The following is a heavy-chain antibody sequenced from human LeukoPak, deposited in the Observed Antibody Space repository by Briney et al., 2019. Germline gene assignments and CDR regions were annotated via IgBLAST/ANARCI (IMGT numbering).Heavy chain of an antibody. J-gene: IGHJ4*02. CDR1: GFTFTTSV. CDR3: ARDRGDIVVVPANRTYLAPHYYFDY. CDR2: IGDNGIDT. V-gene: IGHV3-64*01. D-gene: IGHD2-2*01. Sequence: GGSLRLSCEVSGFTFTTSVMHWVRQAPGKGLEYVAGIGDNGIDTHYGNSVEGRFTISRDNSKNSLYLQMGSLRAEDMAVYYCARDRGDIVVVPANRTYLAPHYYFDYWGQGTLVTVSS.